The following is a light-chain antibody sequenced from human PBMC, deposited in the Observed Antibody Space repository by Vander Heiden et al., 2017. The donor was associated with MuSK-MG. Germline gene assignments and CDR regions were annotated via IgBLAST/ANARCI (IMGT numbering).Light chain of an antibody. Sequence: DIQMTQSPASMSASVGDRVTITCRASQSVSTYLNWYQQKPGKAPKLLIYTASNLQSGVPSRFSGSGSGTDFTLTINRLQPEDFATYYCQQSDSPPRTFGQGTEVEIK. J-gene: IGKJ1*01. V-gene: IGKV1-39*01. CDR3: QQSDSPPRT. CDR2: TAS. CDR1: QSVSTY.